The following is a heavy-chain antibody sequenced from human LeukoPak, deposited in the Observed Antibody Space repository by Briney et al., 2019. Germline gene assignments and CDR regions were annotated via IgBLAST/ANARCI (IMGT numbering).Heavy chain of an antibody. J-gene: IGHJ4*02. CDR3: AKLLESGTYNNFFHY. CDR2: ITATSSST. CDR1: GLTFSSYG. Sequence: GGSLRLSYAASGLTFSSYGMSWVRQAPGKGLEWVSAITATSSSTHDADSVQGRFTISRDNSKNTLYLQMNSLRPEDTAIYYCAKLLESGTYNNFFHYWGQGTLVTVFS. V-gene: IGHV3-23*01. D-gene: IGHD3-10*01.